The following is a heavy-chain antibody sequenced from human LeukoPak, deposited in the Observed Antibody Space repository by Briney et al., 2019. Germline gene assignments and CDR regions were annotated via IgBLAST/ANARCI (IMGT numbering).Heavy chain of an antibody. CDR1: GFAVIDYY. CDR2: IYTGGST. CDR3: ARADSAVTKFDP. J-gene: IGHJ5*02. V-gene: IGHV3-66*01. Sequence: PGGSLRLSCAASGFAVIDYYMTWVRQAPGKGLEWVSVIYTGGSTYYADSVKGRFTISRDIFKNMVSLQMDSLRAEDTAVYYCARADSAVTKFDPWGQGALVTVSS. D-gene: IGHD4-17*01.